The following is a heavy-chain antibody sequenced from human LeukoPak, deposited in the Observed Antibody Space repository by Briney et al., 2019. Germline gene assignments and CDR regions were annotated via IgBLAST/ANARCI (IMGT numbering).Heavy chain of an antibody. J-gene: IGHJ4*02. D-gene: IGHD1-26*01. CDR3: ARVKEYSGSYEAWSYFDY. CDR1: GGSISSYY. Sequence: SETLSLTCTVSGGSISSYYWSWIRQPPGKGLEWIGYIYYSGSTNYNPSLKSRVTISVDTSKNQFSLKLSSVTAADTAVYYCARVKEYSGSYEAWSYFDYWGQGTLVTVSS. CDR2: IYYSGST. V-gene: IGHV4-59*01.